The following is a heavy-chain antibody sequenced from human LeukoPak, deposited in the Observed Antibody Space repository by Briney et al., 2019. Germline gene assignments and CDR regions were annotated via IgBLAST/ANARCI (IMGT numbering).Heavy chain of an antibody. J-gene: IGHJ4*02. Sequence: GGFLRLSCAASGFTFSSYAMSWVRQAPGKGLEWVAVISYDGSNKYYADSVKGRFTISRDNSKNTLYLQMNSLRAEDTAVYYCARDNGHNWNDVIFDHWGQGTLVTVSS. CDR3: ARDNGHNWNDVIFDH. CDR2: ISYDGSNK. D-gene: IGHD1-20*01. CDR1: GFTFSSYA. V-gene: IGHV3-30*04.